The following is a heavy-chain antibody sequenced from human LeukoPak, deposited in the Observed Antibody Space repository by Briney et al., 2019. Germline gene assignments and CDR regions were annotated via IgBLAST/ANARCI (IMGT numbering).Heavy chain of an antibody. CDR2: INQDGSEK. CDR3: ARAYQTDY. J-gene: IGHJ4*02. V-gene: IGHV3-7*03. D-gene: IGHD2-2*01. CDR1: GFTXSRSW. Sequence: GGSLRLSCAASGFTXSRSWMSWVXXAXXXXXEWVANINQDGSEKNYVDSVKGRFTISRDNAKNSLYLQMNSLRAEDTAVYYCARAYQTDYWGQGTLVTVSS.